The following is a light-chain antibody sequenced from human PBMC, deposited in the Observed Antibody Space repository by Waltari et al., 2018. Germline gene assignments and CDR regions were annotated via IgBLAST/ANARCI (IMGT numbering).Light chain of an antibody. CDR2: YNN. J-gene: IGLJ2*01. CDR1: NIGSKS. Sequence: SYVLTQPPSVSVAPGETARITCGGNNIGSKSVHWYQQEPGQAPILVIYYNNNRPSGIPDLFSGSQFGNTATLTISRVDAGDEADYYCQVWDSDRDHVVFGGGTKLAVL. CDR3: QVWDSDRDHVV. V-gene: IGLV3-21*01.